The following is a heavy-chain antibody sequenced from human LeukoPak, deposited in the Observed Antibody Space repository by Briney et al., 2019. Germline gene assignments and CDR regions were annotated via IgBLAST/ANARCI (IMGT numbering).Heavy chain of an antibody. V-gene: IGHV4-34*01. CDR1: GGSFSGYY. CDR2: INHSGST. CDR3: ARASSMMVRGVIIRAFDY. J-gene: IGHJ4*02. Sequence: SETLSLTCAVYGGSFSGYYWSWIRQPPGKGLEWIGEINHSGSTNYNPSLKSRVTISVDTSKNQFSLKLSSVTAADTAVYYCARASSMMVRGVIIRAFDYWGQGTLVTVSS. D-gene: IGHD3-10*01.